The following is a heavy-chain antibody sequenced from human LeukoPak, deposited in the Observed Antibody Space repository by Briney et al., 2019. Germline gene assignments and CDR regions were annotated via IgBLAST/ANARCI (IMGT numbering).Heavy chain of an antibody. CDR3: ARDPARYCSSTSCLNFDY. D-gene: IGHD2-2*01. Sequence: ASVKVSCKASGYTFTSYGISWVRQAPGQGLEWMGWISAYNGNTNYAQKLQGRVTMTTDTSTSTAYMELRSLRSDDTAVYYCARDPARYCSSTSCLNFDYWGQGTLVTVSS. J-gene: IGHJ4*02. CDR2: ISAYNGNT. V-gene: IGHV1-18*04. CDR1: GYTFTSYG.